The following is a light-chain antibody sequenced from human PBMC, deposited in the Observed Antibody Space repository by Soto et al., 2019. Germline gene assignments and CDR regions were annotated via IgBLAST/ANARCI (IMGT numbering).Light chain of an antibody. J-gene: IGLJ3*02. Sequence: SYELTQPPSVSVAPGQTARITCGGNNIGSKSVHWYQQRPGQAPVVVVFDDSDRPSEIPDRFSGSKSENTATLTIRRVEAGDEADYYCQVWDSSSDHRVFGGGTKLTVL. CDR3: QVWDSSSDHRV. CDR1: NIGSKS. V-gene: IGLV3-21*02. CDR2: DDS.